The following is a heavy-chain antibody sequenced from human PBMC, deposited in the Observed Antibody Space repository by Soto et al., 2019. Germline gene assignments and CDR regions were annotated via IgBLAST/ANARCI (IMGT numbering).Heavy chain of an antibody. J-gene: IGHJ4*02. CDR2: IKQDGSEQ. V-gene: IGHV3-7*05. CDR1: GFTFTTYW. D-gene: IGHD3-16*01. Sequence: EVQLVESGGGLVQPGGSLRLSCAASGFTFTTYWMSWVRQTPEKGLEWVANIKQDGSEQYYVDSVKGRFTISRDNAKNSLYLQMDSQRADDTAMYYCARGGGNFDHWGQGSLVTVSS. CDR3: ARGGGNFDH.